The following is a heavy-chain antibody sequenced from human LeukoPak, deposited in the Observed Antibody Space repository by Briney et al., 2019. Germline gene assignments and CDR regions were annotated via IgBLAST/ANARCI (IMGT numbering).Heavy chain of an antibody. D-gene: IGHD2-15*01. CDR3: ARMPYCSGGSCGPNIENWFDP. V-gene: IGHV1-18*01. CDR2: ISAYNGNT. CDR1: GYTFTSYG. J-gene: IGHJ5*02. Sequence: GASVKVSFKASGYTFTSYGISWVRQAPGQGLEWMGWISAYNGNTNYAQKLQGRVTMTTDTSTSTAYMELRSLRSDDTAVYYCARMPYCSGGSCGPNIENWFDPWGQGTLVTVSS.